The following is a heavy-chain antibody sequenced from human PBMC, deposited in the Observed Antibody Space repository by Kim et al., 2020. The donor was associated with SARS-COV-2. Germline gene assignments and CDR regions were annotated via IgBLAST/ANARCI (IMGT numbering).Heavy chain of an antibody. V-gene: IGHV1-69*13. D-gene: IGHD5-12*01. CDR1: GGTFSSYA. J-gene: IGHJ6*02. CDR3: ARTVATVRGYYYYGMDV. Sequence: SVKVSCKASGGTFSSYAISWVRQAPGQGLEWMGGIIPIFGTANYAQKFQGRVTITADESTSTAYMELSSLRSEDTAVYYCARTVATVRGYYYYGMDVWGQGTTVTVSS. CDR2: IIPIFGTA.